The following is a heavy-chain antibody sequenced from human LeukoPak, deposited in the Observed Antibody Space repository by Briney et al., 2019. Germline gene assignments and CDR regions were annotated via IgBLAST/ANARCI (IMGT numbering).Heavy chain of an antibody. CDR1: GFTFSSYT. Sequence: GGSLRLSCSASGFTFSSYTMHWVRQAPGKGLEHVSDISNNGGSTNYADSVKGRFTISRDNSKNTLYLQMSSLRAEDTGVYYCHGLWSWGQGTLVTVSS. V-gene: IGHV3-64D*06. J-gene: IGHJ5*02. CDR3: HGLWS. D-gene: IGHD3-10*01. CDR2: ISNNGGST.